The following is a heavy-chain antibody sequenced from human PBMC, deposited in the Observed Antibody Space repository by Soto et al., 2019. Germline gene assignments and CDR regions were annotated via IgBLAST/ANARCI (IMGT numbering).Heavy chain of an antibody. V-gene: IGHV1-69*12. CDR1: GGTFSSYT. CDR3: ARGNHRWLQLWYFDL. Sequence: QVQLVQSGAEVKKPGSSVTVSCKASGGTFSSYTISWVRQAPGQGLEWMGGIIPIFGTANYAQKFQGRVTITADESTSTAYKELSSLRAEDPAVYYCARGNHRWLQLWYFDLWGRGALVTVSS. D-gene: IGHD5-12*01. J-gene: IGHJ2*01. CDR2: IIPIFGTA.